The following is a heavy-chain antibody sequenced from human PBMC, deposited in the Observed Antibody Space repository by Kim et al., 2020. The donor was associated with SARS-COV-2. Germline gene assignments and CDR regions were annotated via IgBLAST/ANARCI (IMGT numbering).Heavy chain of an antibody. D-gene: IGHD5-12*01. CDR2: IIPILGIA. V-gene: IGHV1-69*04. J-gene: IGHJ6*02. Sequence: SVKVSCKASGGTFSSYAISWVRQAPGQGLEWMGRIIPILGIANYAQKFQGRVTITADKSTSTAYMELSSLRSEDTAVYYCASWTSRYSGSDGGGMDVWGQGTTVTVSS. CDR3: ASWTSRYSGSDGGGMDV. CDR1: GGTFSSYA.